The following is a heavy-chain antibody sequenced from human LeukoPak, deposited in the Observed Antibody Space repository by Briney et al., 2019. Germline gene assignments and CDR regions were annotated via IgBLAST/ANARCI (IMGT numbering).Heavy chain of an antibody. D-gene: IGHD3-3*01. CDR1: GFTVSSNY. Sequence: PGGSLRLSCAASGFTVSSNYMSWVRQAPGKGLEWVSVIYSGGSTYYADSVKGRFTISRDNSKNTLYLQMNSLRAEDTAVYYCASSYYDFWSGYYYYGMDVWGQGTTVTVSS. V-gene: IGHV3-53*01. CDR3: ASSYYDFWSGYYYYGMDV. J-gene: IGHJ6*02. CDR2: IYSGGST.